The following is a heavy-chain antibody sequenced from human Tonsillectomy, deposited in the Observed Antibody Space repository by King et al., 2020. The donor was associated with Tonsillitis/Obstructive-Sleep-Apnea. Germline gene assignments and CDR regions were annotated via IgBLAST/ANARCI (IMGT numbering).Heavy chain of an antibody. V-gene: IGHV4-39*01. CDR1: GGSISSSSFY. CDR2: IYYTGST. Sequence: QLQESGPGVVKPSETLSLNCTVSGGSISSSSFYWCWIRQPPGKGLEWIGSIYYTGSTYYNPSLTSRVTMSVDTSKNQFSLKLSSVTAADTAIYYCARGRSWFYNWFDPWGQGTLVTVSS. D-gene: IGHD6-13*01. CDR3: ARGRSWFYNWFDP. J-gene: IGHJ5*02.